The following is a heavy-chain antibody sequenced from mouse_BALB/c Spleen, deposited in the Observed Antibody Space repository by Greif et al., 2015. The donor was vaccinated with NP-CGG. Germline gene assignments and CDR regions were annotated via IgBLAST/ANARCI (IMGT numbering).Heavy chain of an antibody. V-gene: IGHV3-8*02. Sequence: EVKLVESGPSLVRPSQTLSLTCSVTGDSITSGYWNWIRKFPGNKLEYMGYISYSGSTYYNPSLKSLISITRDTSKNQYYLQLNSVTTEDTATYYCYYGSSYWYFDVWGAGATVTVSS. CDR2: ISYSGST. CDR1: GDSITSGY. CDR3: YYGSSYWYFDV. D-gene: IGHD1-1*01. J-gene: IGHJ1*01.